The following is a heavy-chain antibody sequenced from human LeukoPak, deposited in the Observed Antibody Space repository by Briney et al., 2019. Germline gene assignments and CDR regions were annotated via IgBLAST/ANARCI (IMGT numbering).Heavy chain of an antibody. CDR1: RFTFSTYT. V-gene: IGHV3-30-3*01. Sequence: PGGSLRLSCSASRFTFSTYTMHWVRQAPGKGLEWVAVISYDGDNEYYADSVKGRFTISRDNSKNTLYLQMNSLRAEDTAVYYCARGVVVNFDYWGQGTLVTVSS. CDR2: ISYDGDNE. D-gene: IGHD3-3*01. CDR3: ARGVVVNFDY. J-gene: IGHJ4*02.